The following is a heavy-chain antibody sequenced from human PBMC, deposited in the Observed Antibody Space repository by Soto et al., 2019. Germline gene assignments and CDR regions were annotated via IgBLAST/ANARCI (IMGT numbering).Heavy chain of an antibody. CDR2: IYYSGST. V-gene: IGHV4-61*01. Sequence: PSETLSLTCTVSGGSVSSGSYYWSWIRHPPGKGLEWIGYIYYSGSTNYNPSLKSRVTISVDTSKNQFSLKLSSVTAADTAVYYCASIRQGNYYYYGMDVWGQGTTVTVSS. CDR3: ASIRQGNYYYYGMDV. J-gene: IGHJ6*02. CDR1: GGSVSSGSYY.